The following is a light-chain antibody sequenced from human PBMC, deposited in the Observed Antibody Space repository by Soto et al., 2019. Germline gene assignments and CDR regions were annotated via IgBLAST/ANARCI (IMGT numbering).Light chain of an antibody. J-gene: IGKJ4*01. CDR2: DAP. CDR1: QSVSSY. V-gene: IGKV3-11*01. Sequence: DIVLTQSPAPLSLSPGARATLSCRASQSVSSYLAWYQQKPGQAPRLLIYDAPNRATGITARFSGSGSGTDFTLTIISLEPEDFAVYYCQQRSNWPTLGGGTKVEIK. CDR3: QQRSNWPT.